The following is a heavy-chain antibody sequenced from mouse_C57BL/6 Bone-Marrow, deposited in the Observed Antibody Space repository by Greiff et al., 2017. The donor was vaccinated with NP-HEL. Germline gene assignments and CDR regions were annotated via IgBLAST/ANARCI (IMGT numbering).Heavy chain of an antibody. CDR2: LSSGSSTI. J-gene: IGHJ4*01. CDR3: ARHEYDEGAMDY. V-gene: IGHV5-17*01. CDR1: GFTFSDYG. Sequence: EVKLMESGGGLVKPGGSLKLSCAASGFTFSDYGMHWVRQAPEKGLEWVAYLSSGSSTIYSADTVMGRFTISRDNAKNTLFLQMTSLRSEDTAMYYCARHEYDEGAMDYWGQGTSVTVSS. D-gene: IGHD2-12*01.